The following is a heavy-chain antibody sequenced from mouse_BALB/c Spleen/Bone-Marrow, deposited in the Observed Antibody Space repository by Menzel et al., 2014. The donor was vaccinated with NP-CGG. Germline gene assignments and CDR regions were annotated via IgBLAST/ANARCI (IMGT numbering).Heavy chain of an antibody. V-gene: IGHV5-12-2*01. J-gene: IGHJ4*01. CDR1: GFTFSSYI. D-gene: IGHD1-1*01. CDR3: ARHPIYYYGSSWGNYAMDY. Sequence: DVMLVESGGGLVQPGGSLKPSCAASGFTFSSYIMSWVRQTPEKRLEWVAYISNGGGSTHYPDTVKGRFTISRDNAKNTLYLQMSSLKSEDTAMYYCARHPIYYYGSSWGNYAMDYWGQGTSVTVSS. CDR2: ISNGGGST.